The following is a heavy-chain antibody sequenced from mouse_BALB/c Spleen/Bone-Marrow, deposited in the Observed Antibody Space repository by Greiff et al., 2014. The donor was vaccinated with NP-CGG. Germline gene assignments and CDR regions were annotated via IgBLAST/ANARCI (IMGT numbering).Heavy chain of an antibody. CDR1: GFDFSRYW. CDR3: ARLYYYGYGIY. J-gene: IGHJ3*01. D-gene: IGHD1-2*01. V-gene: IGHV4-1*02. Sequence: EVKVEESGGGLVQPGGSLKLSCAASGFDFSRYWMSWVRQAPGKGLEWIGEINPDSSTINYTPSLKDKFIISRDNAKNTLYLQMSKVRSEDTALYYCARLYYYGYGIYWGQGTLVTVSA. CDR2: INPDSSTI.